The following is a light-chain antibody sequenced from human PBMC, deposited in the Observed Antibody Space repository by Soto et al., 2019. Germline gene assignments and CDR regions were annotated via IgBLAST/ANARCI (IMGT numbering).Light chain of an antibody. CDR3: QQYNSYSRT. J-gene: IGKJ1*01. CDR2: DAS. Sequence: DIQMTQSPSTLSASVGDRVTITCRASQSISSWLAWYQQKPGKAPKLLIDDASSLESGVPSRFRGSGSGTEFTLTISSLQPDDFETYYCQQYNSYSRTFGQGTKVEIK. CDR1: QSISSW. V-gene: IGKV1-5*01.